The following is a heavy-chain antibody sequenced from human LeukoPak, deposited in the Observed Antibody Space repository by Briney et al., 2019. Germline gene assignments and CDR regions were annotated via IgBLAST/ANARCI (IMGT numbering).Heavy chain of an antibody. Sequence: GGSLRLSCAASGFTFRRYEMIWLRQAPGKGLEWVSYISSSGSTISYADSVRGRFTIYRDNAKNSLYLQMNSLRAEDTAVYYCAREQTYGDYFDYWGQGTLVTVSS. CDR2: ISSSGSTI. D-gene: IGHD4-17*01. CDR3: AREQTYGDYFDY. V-gene: IGHV3-48*03. J-gene: IGHJ4*02. CDR1: GFTFRRYE.